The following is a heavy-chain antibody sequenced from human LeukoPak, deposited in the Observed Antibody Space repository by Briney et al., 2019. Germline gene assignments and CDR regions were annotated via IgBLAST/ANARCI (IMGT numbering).Heavy chain of an antibody. Sequence: GGSLRLSCAASGFTFSSYAMSWVRQAPGKGLEWVSAISGSGGSTYYADSVKGRFTISRDNSKNTLYLQMNSLRAEDTAVYYCAKDRKYCSSTSCPYYLDYWGQGTLVTVSS. J-gene: IGHJ4*02. CDR1: GFTFSSYA. D-gene: IGHD2-2*01. V-gene: IGHV3-23*01. CDR2: ISGSGGST. CDR3: AKDRKYCSSTSCPYYLDY.